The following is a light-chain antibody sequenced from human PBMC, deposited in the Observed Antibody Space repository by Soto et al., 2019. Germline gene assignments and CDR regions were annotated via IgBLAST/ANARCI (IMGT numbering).Light chain of an antibody. V-gene: IGKV3-20*01. CDR2: GAS. Sequence: EIVLTQSPGTLSLSPGERATLSCRASQSVSSSNLAWYQQQPGQAPRLLIYGASSRATGIPDWFGGSGSGTDFTFTISRLEPEDFAVYYCQQCGSSPWTFGQGTKVEIK. CDR1: QSVSSSN. J-gene: IGKJ1*01. CDR3: QQCGSSPWT.